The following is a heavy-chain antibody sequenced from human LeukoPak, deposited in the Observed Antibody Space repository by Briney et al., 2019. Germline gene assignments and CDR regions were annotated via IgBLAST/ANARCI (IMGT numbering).Heavy chain of an antibody. D-gene: IGHD2-15*01. CDR1: GGSFSGYY. CDR3: ARSRGYCSGGSCYYLDY. CDR2: INHSGST. V-gene: IGHV4-34*01. Sequence: SETLSLTCAVYGGSFSGYYWSWIRQPPGKGLEWIGEINHSGSTNYNPSLKSRVTISVDTSKNQFSLKLSSVTAADTAVYYCARSRGYCSGGSCYYLDYWGQGTLVTVSS. J-gene: IGHJ4*02.